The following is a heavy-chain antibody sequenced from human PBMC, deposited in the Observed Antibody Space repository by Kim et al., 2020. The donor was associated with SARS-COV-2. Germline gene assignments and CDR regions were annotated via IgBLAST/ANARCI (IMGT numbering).Heavy chain of an antibody. D-gene: IGHD3-10*01. V-gene: IGHV3-30*18. CDR2: ISYDGSNK. CDR3: AKGWGYGSGSYYLLTSFTPRYGMDV. Sequence: GGSLRLSCAASGFTFSSYGMHWVRQAPGKGLEWVAVISYDGSNKYYADSVKGRFTISRDNSKNTLYLQMNSLRAEDTAVYYCAKGWGYGSGSYYLLTSFTPRYGMDVWGQGTTVTVSS. CDR1: GFTFSSYG. J-gene: IGHJ6*02.